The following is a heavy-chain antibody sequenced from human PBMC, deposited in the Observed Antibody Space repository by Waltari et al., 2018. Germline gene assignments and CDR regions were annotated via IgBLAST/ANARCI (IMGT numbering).Heavy chain of an antibody. CDR2: IYYSGST. CDR1: GRSISSYY. CDR3: ARDLIAGAGNWFDP. Sequence: QVQLQESGPGLVKPSETLSLTCTVSGRSISSYYWSWLRQPPGKGLEWIGYIYYSGSTNYSPSRKMRATISVDTSKNQFSLKLSSVTAADTAVYYCARDLIAGAGNWFDPWGQGTLVTVSS. J-gene: IGHJ5*02. D-gene: IGHD6-19*01. V-gene: IGHV4-59*01.